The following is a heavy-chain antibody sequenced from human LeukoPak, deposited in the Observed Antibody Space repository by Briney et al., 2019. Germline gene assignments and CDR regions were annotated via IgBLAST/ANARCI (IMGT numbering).Heavy chain of an antibody. CDR2: MYHSGST. D-gene: IGHD6-13*01. CDR1: GYSISSGYY. CDR3: ARVEAAGPYYYMDV. J-gene: IGHJ6*03. V-gene: IGHV4-38-2*01. Sequence: TSETLSLTCAVSGYSISSGYYWGWIRQSPGKGLEWIGTMYHSGSTYYNPSLESRVTISVDTSKNRFSLKLSSVTAADTAVYYCARVEAAGPYYYMDVWGKGTTVTVSS.